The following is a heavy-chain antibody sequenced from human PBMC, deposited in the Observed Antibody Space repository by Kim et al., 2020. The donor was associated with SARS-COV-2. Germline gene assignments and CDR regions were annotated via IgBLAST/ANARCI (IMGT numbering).Heavy chain of an antibody. V-gene: IGHV3-23*01. D-gene: IGHD3-16*02. CDR2: T. Sequence: THYAAAVKGRPTISRDNSRTTLFLQMNNLRAEDTAVYYCATYRQRGLGFDYWGQGTLVTVSS. J-gene: IGHJ4*02. CDR3: ATYRQRGLGFDY.